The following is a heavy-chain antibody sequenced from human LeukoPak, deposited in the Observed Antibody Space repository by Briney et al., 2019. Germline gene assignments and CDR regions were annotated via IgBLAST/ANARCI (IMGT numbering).Heavy chain of an antibody. CDR2: IYDSGST. Sequence: SETLSLTCTVSGGSIRSSYYYWGWIRQPPGKGLEWIGSIYDSGSTYYNPSLKSRVTISVDTSKNQFSLKLSSVTAADTAVYYCARRYDSSGPTLDYWGQGTLVTVSS. V-gene: IGHV4-39*07. D-gene: IGHD3-22*01. CDR3: ARRYDSSGPTLDY. J-gene: IGHJ4*01. CDR1: GGSIRSSYYY.